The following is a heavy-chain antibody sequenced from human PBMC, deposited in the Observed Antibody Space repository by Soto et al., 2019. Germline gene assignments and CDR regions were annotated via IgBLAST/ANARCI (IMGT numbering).Heavy chain of an antibody. Sequence: SVKVSCKASGGTFSSYAISWVRQAPGQGLEWMGGIIPIFGTANYAQKFQGRVTITADESTSTAYMELSSLRSEDTAVYYCARGDTRHYYDSSGYDNFDYWGQGTLVTVSS. CDR3: ARGDTRHYYDSSGYDNFDY. V-gene: IGHV1-69*13. J-gene: IGHJ4*02. CDR1: GGTFSSYA. CDR2: IIPIFGTA. D-gene: IGHD3-22*01.